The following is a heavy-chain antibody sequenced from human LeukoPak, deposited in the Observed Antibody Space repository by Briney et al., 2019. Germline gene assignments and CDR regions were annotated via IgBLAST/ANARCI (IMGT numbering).Heavy chain of an antibody. D-gene: IGHD3-10*01. CDR3: ARAVAYYYVSGNYYPGAFDI. J-gene: IGHJ3*02. CDR2: LYSGANT. V-gene: IGHV3-53*01. CDR1: GFPVSSNF. Sequence: PGGSLRLSCTASGFPVSSNFMSWVRQAPGKGLEWVSVLYSGANTYYADSVKGRFTISRDNSMNTLYLQMNSLRADDTAVYYCARAVAYYYVSGNYYPGAFDIWGQGTMVTVSS.